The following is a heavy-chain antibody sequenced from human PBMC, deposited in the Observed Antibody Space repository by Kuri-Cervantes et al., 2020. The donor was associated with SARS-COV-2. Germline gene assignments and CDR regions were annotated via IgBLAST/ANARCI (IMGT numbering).Heavy chain of an antibody. J-gene: IGHJ4*02. CDR1: GFTFSSYA. D-gene: IGHD3-3*01. Sequence: GGSLRLSCAASGFTFSSYAMHWVRQAPGKGLEWVAVISYDGSNKYYADSVKGRFTISRDNSKNTLYLQMNSLRAEDTAVYYCARDGLNYDFWSEYYFDYRGQGTLVTVSS. CDR3: ARDGLNYDFWSEYYFDY. CDR2: ISYDGSNK. V-gene: IGHV3-30*04.